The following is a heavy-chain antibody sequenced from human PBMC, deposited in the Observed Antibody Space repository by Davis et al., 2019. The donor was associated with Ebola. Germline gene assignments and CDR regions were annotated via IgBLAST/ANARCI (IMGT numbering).Heavy chain of an antibody. V-gene: IGHV1-18*01. D-gene: IGHD6-19*01. CDR2: ISAYNGNT. CDR3: ARDQGYSSGWYEVSYYFDY. Sequence: ASVKVSCKASGYTFTSYGISWVRQAPGQGLEWMGWISAYNGNTNYAQKLQGRVTMTTDTSTSTAYMELRSLRSDDTAVYYCARDQGYSSGWYEVSYYFDYWGQGTLVTVSS. J-gene: IGHJ4*02. CDR1: GYTFTSYG.